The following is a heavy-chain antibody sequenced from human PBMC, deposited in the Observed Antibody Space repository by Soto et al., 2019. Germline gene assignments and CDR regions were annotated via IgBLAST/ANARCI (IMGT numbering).Heavy chain of an antibody. CDR2: ISPDGSNK. CDR1: GCTFSSYA. CDR3: AKDLGSRRLTLRPFDY. V-gene: IGHV3-30*18. J-gene: IGHJ4*02. D-gene: IGHD3-10*01. Sequence: GGSMRLSCAASGCTFSSYAMRWVRQDPGKGLERVSVISPDGSNKYYADTGQGRFTSSRSNSKNTLYLQMNSLRAEDTAVYYCAKDLGSRRLTLRPFDYWGKGTLVTVSS.